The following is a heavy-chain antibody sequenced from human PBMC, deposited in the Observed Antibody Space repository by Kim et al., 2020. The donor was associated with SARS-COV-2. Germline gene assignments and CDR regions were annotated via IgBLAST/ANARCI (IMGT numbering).Heavy chain of an antibody. Sequence: SETLSLTCTVSGGSISSSSYYWGWIRQPPGKGLEWIGSIYYSGSTYYNPSLKSRVTISVDTSKNQFSLKLSSVTAADTAVYYCARLLIPVVAATHWFDPWGQGTLVTVSS. V-gene: IGHV4-39*01. D-gene: IGHD2-15*01. CDR2: IYYSGST. J-gene: IGHJ5*02. CDR1: GGSISSSSYY. CDR3: ARLLIPVVAATHWFDP.